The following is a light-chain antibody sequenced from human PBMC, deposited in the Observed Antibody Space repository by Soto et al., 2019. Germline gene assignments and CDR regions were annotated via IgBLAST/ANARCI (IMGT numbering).Light chain of an antibody. CDR3: QQYNNWPAIT. CDR2: GAS. V-gene: IGKV3-20*01. J-gene: IGKJ4*01. Sequence: EIVFTQSPGTLSMSPGERGNLSCRASQSVSSSYLAWYQQKPGQAPRLLIYGASSRATGIPDRFSGSGSGTDFTLTISRLEPEDFAVYYCQQYNNWPAITFGGGTKVDIK. CDR1: QSVSSSY.